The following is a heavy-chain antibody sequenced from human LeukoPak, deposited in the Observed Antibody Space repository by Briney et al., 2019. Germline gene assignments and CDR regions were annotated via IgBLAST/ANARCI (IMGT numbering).Heavy chain of an antibody. Sequence: SETLSLTCGVYGGSFTNYYWSWIRQPPGKGLEWIGEINESGNTHFHPSLKSRVTMSLDTSKNHFSLKMTSVTAADTAVYYCARVSITGTSTDRRGQGTLVTVSS. CDR2: INESGNT. CDR1: GGSFTNYY. CDR3: ARVSITGTSTDR. D-gene: IGHD1-7*01. J-gene: IGHJ5*02. V-gene: IGHV4-34*01.